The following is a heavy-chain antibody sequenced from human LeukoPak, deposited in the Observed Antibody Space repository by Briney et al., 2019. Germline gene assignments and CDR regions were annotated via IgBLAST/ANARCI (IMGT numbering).Heavy chain of an antibody. CDR3: ARHVLLWFGEIHFDI. J-gene: IGHJ3*02. Sequence: SETLSLTCAVYGGSFSGYYWSWIRQPPGKGLEWIGEINHSGSTNYDPSLKSRVTISVDTSKNQFSLKLSSVTAADTAVYYCARHVLLWFGEIHFDIWGQGTMVTVSS. D-gene: IGHD3-10*01. CDR1: GGSFSGYY. CDR2: INHSGST. V-gene: IGHV4-34*01.